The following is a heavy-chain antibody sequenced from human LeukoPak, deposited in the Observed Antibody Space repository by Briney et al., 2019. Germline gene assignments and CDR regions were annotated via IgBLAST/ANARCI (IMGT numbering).Heavy chain of an antibody. CDR2: ISANNGNT. Sequence: ASVKVSCKASGFTFNDFAFNWVRQAPGQGLEWMGWISANNGNTHYAQKFQGRVTMTTDTSTSATYMEMRSLRSDDTAMYYCARGDWGDASDIWGQGTPVTVSS. CDR1: GFTFNDFA. V-gene: IGHV1-18*01. J-gene: IGHJ3*02. CDR3: ARGDWGDASDI. D-gene: IGHD7-27*01.